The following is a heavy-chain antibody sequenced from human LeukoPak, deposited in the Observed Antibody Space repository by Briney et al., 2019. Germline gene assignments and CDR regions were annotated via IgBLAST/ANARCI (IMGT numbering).Heavy chain of an antibody. Sequence: GGSLRLSCAASGFTFSSYAMNWIRQAPGKGLEWVSSISSSTSYIYYADSVKGRFTISKDNAKNSLYLQMNSLRAEDTAVYYCARAGGSTVSHSDYWGQGTLVTVSS. V-gene: IGHV3-21*01. CDR1: GFTFSSYA. CDR3: ARAGGSTVSHSDY. J-gene: IGHJ4*02. D-gene: IGHD4-17*01. CDR2: ISSSTSYI.